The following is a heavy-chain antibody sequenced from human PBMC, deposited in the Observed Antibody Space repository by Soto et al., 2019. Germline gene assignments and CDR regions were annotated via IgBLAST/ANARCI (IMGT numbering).Heavy chain of an antibody. CDR2: IYYSGST. J-gene: IGHJ4*02. D-gene: IGHD2-15*01. Sequence: QVQLQESGPGLVKPSQTLSLTCTVSGGSISSGGYYWSWIRQHPGKGLEWIGYIYYSGSTYYNPSLKSRVTISVDTSKNQFSLKLSSVTAADTAVYYCARGRKEDIVRGLRAHYFDYWGQGTLVTVSS. CDR1: GGSISSGGYY. CDR3: ARGRKEDIVRGLRAHYFDY. V-gene: IGHV4-31*03.